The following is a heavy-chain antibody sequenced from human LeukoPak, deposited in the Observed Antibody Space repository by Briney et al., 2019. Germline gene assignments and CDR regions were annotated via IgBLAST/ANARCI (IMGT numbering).Heavy chain of an antibody. Sequence: YPGGSLRLSCAASGFTFSSYSMNWVRQSPGKGLEWVSYISSSAGTTYYADSVKGRFTISRDNAKNSLYLQMNSLRAEDTAVYYCAKDPRYYYDSSGYYYVEAGYFDYWGQGTLVTVSS. CDR1: GFTFSSYS. J-gene: IGHJ4*02. CDR3: AKDPRYYYDSSGYYYVEAGYFDY. CDR2: ISSSAGTT. V-gene: IGHV3-48*01. D-gene: IGHD3-22*01.